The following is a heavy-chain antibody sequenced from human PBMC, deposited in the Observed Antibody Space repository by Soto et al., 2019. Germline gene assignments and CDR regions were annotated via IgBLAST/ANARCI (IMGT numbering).Heavy chain of an antibody. Sequence: ASVKVSCKASGYTFTSYGISWVRQAPGQGLECMGWISAYNGNTNYAQKLQGRVTMTTDTSTSTAYMELRSLRSDDTAVYYCARDLIVVVPAASYYYYGMDVWGQGTTVTVSS. CDR3: ARDLIVVVPAASYYYYGMDV. CDR2: ISAYNGNT. CDR1: GYTFTSYG. V-gene: IGHV1-18*01. D-gene: IGHD2-2*01. J-gene: IGHJ6*02.